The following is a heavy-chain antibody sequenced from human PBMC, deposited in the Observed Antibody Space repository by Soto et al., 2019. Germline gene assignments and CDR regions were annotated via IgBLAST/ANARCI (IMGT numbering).Heavy chain of an antibody. D-gene: IGHD3-3*01. Sequence: EVQLGESGGGLVQPGRSLRLSCAASGFTFDDFAMHWVRQSPGKGLEWVSGVDWNSGSTDYADSVKGRFTISRDNARNSLYLQMNCLRVEDTALYFCVKGRGSYEVKYGMDVWGQGTTVTVSS. CDR1: GFTFDDFA. V-gene: IGHV3-9*01. CDR3: VKGRGSYEVKYGMDV. CDR2: VDWNSGST. J-gene: IGHJ6*02.